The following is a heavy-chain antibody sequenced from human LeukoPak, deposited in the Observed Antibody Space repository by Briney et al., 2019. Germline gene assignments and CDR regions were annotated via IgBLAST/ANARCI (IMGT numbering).Heavy chain of an antibody. V-gene: IGHV4-59*01. Sequence: SETLSLACTVSGGSISSYYWSWIRQPPGKGLEWIGYIYYSGSTNYNPSLKSRVTISVDTSKNQFSLKLSSVTAADTAVYHCARASIAARYYYYYYMDVWGKGTTVTVSS. CDR1: GGSISSYY. CDR3: ARASIAARYYYYYYMDV. D-gene: IGHD6-6*01. J-gene: IGHJ6*03. CDR2: IYYSGST.